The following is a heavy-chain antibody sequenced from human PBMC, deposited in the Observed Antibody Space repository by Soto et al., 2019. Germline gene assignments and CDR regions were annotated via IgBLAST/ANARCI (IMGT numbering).Heavy chain of an antibody. V-gene: IGHV3-66*01. CDR3: ARDRMEWSPKSYYYYYMDV. J-gene: IGHJ6*03. CDR1: GFTVSSNY. Sequence: GGSLRLSCAASGFTVSSNYMSWVRQAPGKGLEWVSVIYSGGSTYYADSVKGRFSISRDNSKNTPYLQMNRLRAEDTAVYYCARDRMEWSPKSYYYYYMDVWGKGTTVTVSS. D-gene: IGHD3-3*01. CDR2: IYSGGST.